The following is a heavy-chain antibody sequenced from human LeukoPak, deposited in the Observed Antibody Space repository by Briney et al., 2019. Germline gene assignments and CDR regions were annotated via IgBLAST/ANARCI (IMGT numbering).Heavy chain of an antibody. CDR2: ISTDGKST. J-gene: IGHJ6*02. CDR3: VRDYQFIQEV. CDR1: GFTFSNYW. D-gene: IGHD2-2*01. V-gene: IGHV3-74*01. Sequence: GGSLRLSCVASGFTFSNYWMLWVRQAPGKGLMWVSLISTDGKSTRYAESVKGRFTISRDNAKNALYLQMDILRVEDAALYFCVRDYQFIQEVWGQGTTVTVSS.